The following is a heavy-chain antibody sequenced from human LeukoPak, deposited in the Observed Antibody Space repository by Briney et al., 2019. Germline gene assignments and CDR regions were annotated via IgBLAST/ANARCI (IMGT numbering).Heavy chain of an antibody. V-gene: IGHV3-23*01. CDR3: ARPRLEYCSGGSCFDAFDI. Sequence: GGSLRLSCAVSASTFSSYEMNWFRQAPAKGLEWVSTISGSGSTTYYADSVKGRFTISRDNSKNTLFLQMNSLTAEDTAIYSCARPRLEYCSGGSCFDAFDIWGQGTMVTVSS. CDR2: ISGSGSTT. D-gene: IGHD2-15*01. J-gene: IGHJ3*02. CDR1: ASTFSSYE.